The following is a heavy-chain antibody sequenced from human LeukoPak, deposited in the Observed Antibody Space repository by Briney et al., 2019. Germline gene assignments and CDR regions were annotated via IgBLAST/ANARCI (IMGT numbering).Heavy chain of an antibody. CDR2: INPSSGNT. Sequence: GGSLRLSCAASGFTFTNYAMSWVRQAPGKGLEWVSSINPSSGNTYYADSVKGRFTISGDNSKNTLYLQMNSLRAEDTAVYYCAKEHMVAAVYYFDYWGQGTLVTVSS. J-gene: IGHJ4*02. CDR1: GFTFTNYA. D-gene: IGHD2-15*01. CDR3: AKEHMVAAVYYFDY. V-gene: IGHV3-23*01.